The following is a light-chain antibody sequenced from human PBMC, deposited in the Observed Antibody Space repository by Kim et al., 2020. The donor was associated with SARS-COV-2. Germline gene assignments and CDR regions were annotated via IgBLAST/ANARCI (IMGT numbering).Light chain of an antibody. CDR1: ESISGW. Sequence: DIQITQSPATLSASVGDRVTITCRASESISGWLAWYQQKPGKAPKLLINKASSLQSGVPSRFSGSGSGTEFTLTISSLQSDDFATYYCQQYNTYPGTFGQGTKVDIK. V-gene: IGKV1-5*03. CDR2: KAS. CDR3: QQYNTYPGT. J-gene: IGKJ1*01.